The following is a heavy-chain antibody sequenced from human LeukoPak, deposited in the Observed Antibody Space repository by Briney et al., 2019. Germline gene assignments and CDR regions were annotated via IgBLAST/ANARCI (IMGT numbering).Heavy chain of an antibody. CDR3: ARDAISRGIIDY. J-gene: IGHJ4*02. D-gene: IGHD3-10*01. Sequence: ASVKVSCKXSGYSFTGYYVHWVRQAPGQGLEWMGRINPDSGGTNFAQKFQGRVTMTRDSSITTAYMELSRLTSDDTAVYYCARDAISRGIIDYWGQGTLVTVSS. CDR1: GYSFTGYY. CDR2: INPDSGGT. V-gene: IGHV1-2*06.